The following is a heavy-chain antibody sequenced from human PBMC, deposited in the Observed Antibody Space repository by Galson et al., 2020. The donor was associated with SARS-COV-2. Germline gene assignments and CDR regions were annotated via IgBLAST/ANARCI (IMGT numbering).Heavy chain of an antibody. CDR1: GFSLSTSGVG. CDR3: AREMDTYYYDSSGYHPFDY. J-gene: IGHJ4*02. Sequence: SGPTLVKPTQTFTLTCTFSGFSLSTSGVGVGWIRQPPGKALEWLALIYWDDDKRYSPSLKSRLTITKDTSKNQVVLTMTNMDPVDTATYYCAREMDTYYYDSSGYHPFDYWGQGTLVAVSA. CDR2: IYWDDDK. D-gene: IGHD3-22*01. V-gene: IGHV2-5*02.